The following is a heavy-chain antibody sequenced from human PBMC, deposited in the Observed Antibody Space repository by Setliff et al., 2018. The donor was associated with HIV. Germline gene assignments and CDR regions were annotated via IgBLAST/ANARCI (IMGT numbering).Heavy chain of an antibody. CDR1: GGTFSSYV. CDR3: ATDDYNGDSFDN. V-gene: IGHV1-69*05. CDR2: IIPIFGTA. Sequence: SVKVSCKASGGTFSSYVISWVRQAPGQGLEWMGGIIPIFGTANYAQKFQGRVTLTRDTSISTAYMEVSNLRSDDTAVYYCATDDYNGDSFDNWGQGTLVTVSS. J-gene: IGHJ4*02. D-gene: IGHD4-4*01.